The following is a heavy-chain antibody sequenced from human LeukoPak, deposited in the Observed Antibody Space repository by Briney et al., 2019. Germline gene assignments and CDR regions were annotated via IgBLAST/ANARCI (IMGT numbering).Heavy chain of an antibody. J-gene: IGHJ4*02. CDR1: GGSFSGYY. CDR3: ARRRGYSHPFDY. V-gene: IGHV4-34*01. CDR2: INHSGST. D-gene: IGHD5-18*01. Sequence: SETLSLTCAVYGGSFSGYYWSWIRQPPGKGLEWIGEINHSGSTNYNPSLKSRVTISVDTSKNQLSLKLSSVTAADTAVYYCARRRGYSHPFDYWGQGTLVTVSS.